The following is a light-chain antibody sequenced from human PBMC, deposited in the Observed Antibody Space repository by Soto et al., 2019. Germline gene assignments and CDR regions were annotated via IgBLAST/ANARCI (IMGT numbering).Light chain of an antibody. Sequence: IQLTQSASSLSASVVDRGTVTCRASQGISSYLAWYQQKPGKAPKLLIYAASTLQSGVPSRFSGSGSGTDFTLTISSLQPEDFATYYCQQLNSYPLTFGGGTKVDIK. J-gene: IGKJ4*01. CDR1: QGISSY. CDR2: AAS. V-gene: IGKV1-9*01. CDR3: QQLNSYPLT.